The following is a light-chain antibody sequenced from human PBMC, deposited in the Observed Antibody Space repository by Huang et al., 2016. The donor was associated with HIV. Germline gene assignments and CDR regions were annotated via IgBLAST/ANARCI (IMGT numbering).Light chain of an antibody. J-gene: IGKJ2*01. CDR2: WAS. CDR3: QQYYSSPQT. V-gene: IGKV4-1*01. CDR1: RSNLYSSNSKNY. Sequence: DIAMTQSPESLAVSLGERATVNCKSSRSNLYSSNSKNYLAWYQQKPGRPPKLLIYWASTRQSGVPDRCIGSGSGTDFTLTITSLQAEDVAVYYCQQYYSSPQTFGQGTKVEIK.